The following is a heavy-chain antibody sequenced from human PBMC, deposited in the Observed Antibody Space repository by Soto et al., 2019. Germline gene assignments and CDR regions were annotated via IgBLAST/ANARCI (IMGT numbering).Heavy chain of an antibody. CDR2: IHYRGNT. CDR1: GGSVNSGGYY. D-gene: IGHD3-22*01. CDR3: ARDVSYDGSGWANWFDP. J-gene: IGHJ5*02. V-gene: IGHV4-31*03. Sequence: QVQLQESGPGLVKPSQTLSLTCSVSGGSVNSGGYYWSWIRQHPGKGLGWTGYIHYRGNTYYNPSLKSRVTTSLDTSQIQFSLKLSSVTAADTAVYYCARDVSYDGSGWANWFDPWGQGTVVTVSS.